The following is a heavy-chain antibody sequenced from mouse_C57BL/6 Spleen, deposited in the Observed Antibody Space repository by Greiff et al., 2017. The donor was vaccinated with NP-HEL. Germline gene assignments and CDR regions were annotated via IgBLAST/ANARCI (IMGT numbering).Heavy chain of an antibody. J-gene: IGHJ2*01. V-gene: IGHV3-6*01. D-gene: IGHD4-1*01. CDR1: GYSITSGYY. Sequence: EVQLQQSGPGLVKPSQSLSLTCSVTGYSITSGYYWNWIRQFPGNKLEWMGYISYDGSNNYNPSLKNRISITRDTSKNQFFLKLNSVTTEDTATYYCARDRGLGFDYWGQGTTLTVSS. CDR2: ISYDGSN. CDR3: ARDRGLGFDY.